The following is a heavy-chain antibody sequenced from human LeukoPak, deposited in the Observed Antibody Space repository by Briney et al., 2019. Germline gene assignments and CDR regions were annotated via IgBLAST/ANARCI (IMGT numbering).Heavy chain of an antibody. CDR1: GGTFSSYA. Sequence: PGASVKVSCKASGGTFSSYAISWVRQAPGQGLEWMGGIIPIFGTANYAQKSQGRVTITTDESTSTAYMELSSLRSEDTAVYYCATSGADRRKSSGWLFDYWGQGTLVTVSS. D-gene: IGHD6-19*01. CDR3: ATSGADRRKSSGWLFDY. V-gene: IGHV1-69*05. CDR2: IIPIFGTA. J-gene: IGHJ4*02.